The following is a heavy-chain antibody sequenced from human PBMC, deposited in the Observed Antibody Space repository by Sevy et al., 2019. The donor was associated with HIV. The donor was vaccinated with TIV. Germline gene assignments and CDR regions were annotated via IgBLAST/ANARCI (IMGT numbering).Heavy chain of an antibody. D-gene: IGHD3-16*01. CDR3: ASLRGEYYDAGGFSSFFFDS. CDR1: RGSISRDNW. V-gene: IGHV4-4*02. J-gene: IGHJ4*02. CDR2: IYHSGST. Sequence: SETLSLTCAVSRGSISRDNWWSWVRQPPGKGLEWIGDIYHSGSTNYNPSLRSRVTISVDQSKNQFSLRLTSVTAADTAVYFCASLRGEYYDAGGFSSFFFDSWGQGTLVTVSS.